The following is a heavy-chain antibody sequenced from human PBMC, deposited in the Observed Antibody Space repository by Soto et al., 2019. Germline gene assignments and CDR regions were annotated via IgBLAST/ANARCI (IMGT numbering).Heavy chain of an antibody. CDR3: AKVTKRAAAGRYEYYKYGMDV. CDR2: ISGSGGSS. CDR1: GFAFSTYA. V-gene: IGHV3-23*01. J-gene: IGHJ6*02. Sequence: GGSLRLSCAASGFAFSTYAMTWVRQAPGKGLEWVSVISGSGGSSYYADSVKGRFTISRDNSKNTLFLQMNGLRAEDTAVYYCAKVTKRAAAGRYEYYKYGMDVWGQGTTVTVSS. D-gene: IGHD6-13*01.